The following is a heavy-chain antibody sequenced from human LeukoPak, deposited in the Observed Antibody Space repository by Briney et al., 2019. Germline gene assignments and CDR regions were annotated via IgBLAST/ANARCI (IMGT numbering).Heavy chain of an antibody. V-gene: IGHV1-8*03. D-gene: IGHD3-10*01. CDR3: ARGGGPEYYFDY. J-gene: IGHJ4*02. CDR2: MNPNSGNT. CDR1: GYTFTGYY. Sequence: GASVKVSCKASGYTFTGYYMHWVRQATGQGLEWMGWMNPNSGNTGYAQKFQGRVTITRNTSISTAYMELSSLRSEDTAVYYCARGGGPEYYFDYWGQGTLVTVSS.